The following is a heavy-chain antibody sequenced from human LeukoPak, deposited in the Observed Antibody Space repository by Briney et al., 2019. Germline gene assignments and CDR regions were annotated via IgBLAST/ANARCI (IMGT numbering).Heavy chain of an antibody. D-gene: IGHD6-13*01. Sequence: SETLSLTCTVSGGSITNYYWSWIRQPPGKGLEWIGFIYYSGTTNYNPSLKSRVTISVDTSKNQFSLKLSSVTAADTAVYYCARDSSSWYGAWFDPWGQGTLVTVSS. CDR2: IYYSGTT. J-gene: IGHJ5*02. CDR3: ARDSSSWYGAWFDP. V-gene: IGHV4-59*01. CDR1: GGSITNYY.